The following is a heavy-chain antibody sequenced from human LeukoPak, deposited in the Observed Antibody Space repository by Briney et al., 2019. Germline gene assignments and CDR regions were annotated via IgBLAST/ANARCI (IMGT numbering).Heavy chain of an antibody. CDR2: TIPIFGTA. CDR3: ARCTPDYDYVWGSYRYPTGMDV. V-gene: IGHV1-69*01. Sequence: ASVKVSCKASGGTFSSYATSWVRQAPGQGLEWMGGTIPIFGTANYAQKFQGRVTITADESTSTAYMELSSLRSEDTAVYYCARCTPDYDYVWGSYRYPTGMDVWGQGTTVTVSS. J-gene: IGHJ6*02. CDR1: GGTFSSYA. D-gene: IGHD3-16*02.